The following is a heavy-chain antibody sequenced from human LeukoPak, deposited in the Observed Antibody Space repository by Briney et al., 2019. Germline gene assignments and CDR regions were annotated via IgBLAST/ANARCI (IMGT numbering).Heavy chain of an antibody. CDR3: ARQPLWFGELLGPFDY. CDR2: IYYSGST. V-gene: IGHV4-59*08. CDR1: GGSISSYY. J-gene: IGHJ4*02. D-gene: IGHD3-10*01. Sequence: PSETLSLTCTVSGGSISSYYWSWIRQPPGKGLEWIGYIYYSGSTNYNPSLKSRVTISVDTSKNQFSLKPSSVTAADTAVYYCARQPLWFGELLGPFDYWGQGTLVTVSS.